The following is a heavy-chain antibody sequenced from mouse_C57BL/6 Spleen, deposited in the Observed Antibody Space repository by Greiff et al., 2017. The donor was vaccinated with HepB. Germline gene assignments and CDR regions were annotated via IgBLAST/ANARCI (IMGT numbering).Heavy chain of an antibody. V-gene: IGHV1-76*01. CDR2: IYPGSGNT. D-gene: IGHD2-14*01. CDR1: GYTFTDYY. Sequence: QVQLQQSGAELVRPGASVKLSCKASGYTFTDYYINWVKQRPGQGLEWIARIYPGSGNTYYNEKFKGKATLTAEKSSSTAYMQLSSLTSEDSAVYFCARGYDYFDYGGQGTTLTVSS. J-gene: IGHJ2*01. CDR3: ARGYDYFDY.